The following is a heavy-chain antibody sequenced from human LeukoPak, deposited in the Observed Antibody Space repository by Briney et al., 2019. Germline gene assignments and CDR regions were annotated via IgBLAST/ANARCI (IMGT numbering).Heavy chain of an antibody. CDR1: GFTFDDYA. V-gene: IGHV3-9*01. CDR2: ISWNSGSI. Sequence: GGSLRLSCAASGFTFDDYAMHWVRQAPGKGLEWVSGISWNSGSIGYADSVKGRFTISRDNAKNSLYLQMNSLRVEDTAVYYCARERRGSSGWYYFDYWGQGTMVTVSS. J-gene: IGHJ4*02. CDR3: ARERRGSSGWYYFDY. D-gene: IGHD6-19*01.